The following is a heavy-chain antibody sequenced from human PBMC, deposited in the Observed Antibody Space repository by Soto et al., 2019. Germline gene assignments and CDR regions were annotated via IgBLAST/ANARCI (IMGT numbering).Heavy chain of an antibody. CDR1: GGSISSYY. CDR3: ARVGAVAGRYYYYYYMDV. D-gene: IGHD6-19*01. Sequence: SETLSLTCTVSGGSISSYYWSWIRQPPGKGLEWIGYIYYSGSTNYNPSLKSRVTISVDTSKNQFSLKLSSVTAADTAVYYCARVGAVAGRYYYYYYMDVWGKGTTVTAP. CDR2: IYYSGST. V-gene: IGHV4-59*01. J-gene: IGHJ6*03.